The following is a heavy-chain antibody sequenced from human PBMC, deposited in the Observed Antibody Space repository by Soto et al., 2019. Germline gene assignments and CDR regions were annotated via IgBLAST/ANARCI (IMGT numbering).Heavy chain of an antibody. V-gene: IGHV4-30-2*01. D-gene: IGHD6-25*01. CDR3: ALGNCGYLPDLFAP. Sequence: PSETLSLTCAVSGGSISSDTFSWNWIRQPPGKGLEWIGYIYHSGTTYYNPSLKSRVSISVDRSKSQFSLKLTSVTAADTAVYYCALGNCGYLPDLFAPRGQGTQVTVS. J-gene: IGHJ5*02. CDR2: IYHSGTT. CDR1: GGSISSDTFS.